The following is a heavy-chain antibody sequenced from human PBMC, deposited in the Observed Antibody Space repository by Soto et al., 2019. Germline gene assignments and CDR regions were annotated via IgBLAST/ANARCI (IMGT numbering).Heavy chain of an antibody. V-gene: IGHV3-21*01. CDR2: ISSSSSYI. J-gene: IGHJ6*02. Sequence: EVQLVESGGGLVKPGGSLRLSCAASGFTFSSYSMNWVRQAPGKGLEWVSSISSSSSYIYYADSVKGRFTIFRDNAKNSLYLQMNSLRAEDTAVYYCARGGSGSPSGMDVWGQGTTVTVSS. CDR3: ARGGSGSPSGMDV. CDR1: GFTFSSYS. D-gene: IGHD1-26*01.